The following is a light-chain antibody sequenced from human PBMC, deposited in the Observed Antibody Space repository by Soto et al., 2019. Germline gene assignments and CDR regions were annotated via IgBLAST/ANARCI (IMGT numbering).Light chain of an antibody. CDR2: AAS. CDR3: QHSHSSPLT. V-gene: IGKV1-39*01. Sequence: DIQMTRSPSSLSASIGDRVTITCRASQSIASHLNWYQLEPGEAPKVLIFAASSLQSGVPSRFSRSGFGKDFTLTITSLQPEDSATYSCQHSHSSPLTFGGGTKVEIX. J-gene: IGKJ4*01. CDR1: QSIASH.